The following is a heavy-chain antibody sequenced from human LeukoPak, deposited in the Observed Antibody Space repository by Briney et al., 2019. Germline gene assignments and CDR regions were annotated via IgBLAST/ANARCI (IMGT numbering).Heavy chain of an antibody. V-gene: IGHV3-33*01. J-gene: IGHJ4*02. CDR1: GFTFSTYG. CDR2: IRYDGSNK. Sequence: GGSLRLSCAASGFTFSTYGMRWVRQAPGEGLEWVALIRYDGSNKYYEDSVEGRFTISRDNSKNTLYLQMNSLRAEDTAVYYCARPVDYYDILTGFDFWGQGTLVTVSS. CDR3: ARPVDYYDILTGFDF. D-gene: IGHD3-9*01.